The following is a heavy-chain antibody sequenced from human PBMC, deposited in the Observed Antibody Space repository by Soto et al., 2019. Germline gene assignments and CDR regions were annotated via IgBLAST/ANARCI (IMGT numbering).Heavy chain of an antibody. Sequence: ESGGGLVQPGGSLRLSCAASGFTFRSCWMSWVRQAPGKGREWVANIKQDGSENYYVDSVKGRFTISRDNAKNSLYLQMNSLRAEDTAVYYCARDSPNRGAVAGTDYWGQGTLVTVSS. CDR2: IKQDGSEN. D-gene: IGHD6-19*01. CDR1: GFTFRSCW. CDR3: ARDSPNRGAVAGTDY. V-gene: IGHV3-7*01. J-gene: IGHJ4*02.